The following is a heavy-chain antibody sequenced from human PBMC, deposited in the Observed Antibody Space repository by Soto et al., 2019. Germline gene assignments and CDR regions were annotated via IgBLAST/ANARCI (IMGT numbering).Heavy chain of an antibody. CDR2: ISSNSNYI. Sequence: EVQLVESGGGLVKPGGSLRLSCAASGFTFSNYIMNWVRQAPGKGLEWVSSISSNSNYIYYPDSVKGRFAISRDNAKNSLYLQMNSLRVEDTAGYYCAGDRAAAGGGGFDPWGQGTLVTVSS. CDR1: GFTFSNYI. CDR3: AGDRAAAGGGGFDP. V-gene: IGHV3-21*01. J-gene: IGHJ5*02. D-gene: IGHD6-13*01.